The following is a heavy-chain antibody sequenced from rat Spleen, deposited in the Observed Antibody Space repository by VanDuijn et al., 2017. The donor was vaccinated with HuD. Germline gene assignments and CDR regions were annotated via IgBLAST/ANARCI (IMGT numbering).Heavy chain of an antibody. CDR1: GFTFSSFA. Sequence: EVQLVESGGGLVQPGNSLKLSCAASGFTFSSFAMAWVRQAPENGLEWVATITSGGGSTYYGDSVKGRFTISRDNAKSTLYLQMDSLRSEDTATYYCARHGVNYGSYNWFAYWGQGTLVTVSS. J-gene: IGHJ3*01. V-gene: IGHV5S23*01. CDR2: ITSGGGST. D-gene: IGHD1-6*01. CDR3: ARHGVNYGSYNWFAY.